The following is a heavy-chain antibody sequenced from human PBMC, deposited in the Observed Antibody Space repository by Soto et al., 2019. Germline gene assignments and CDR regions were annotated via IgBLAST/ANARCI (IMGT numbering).Heavy chain of an antibody. Sequence: LRLSCAASGFTFSDYYMSWIRQAPGKGLEWVSYISSSGSTIYYADSVKGRFTISRDNAKNSLYLQMNSLRAEDTAVYYCARYSIFSPFRYYYYYMYVCGKGTSVIVSS. CDR2: ISSSGSTI. CDR1: GFTFSDYY. V-gene: IGHV3-11*01. CDR3: ARYSIFSPFRYYYYYMYV. D-gene: IGHD3-3*02. J-gene: IGHJ6*03.